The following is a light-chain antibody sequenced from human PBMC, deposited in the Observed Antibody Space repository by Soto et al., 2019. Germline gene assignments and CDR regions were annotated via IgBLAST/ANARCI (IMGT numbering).Light chain of an antibody. CDR3: MQALQTPT. J-gene: IGKJ1*01. CDR2: LGS. V-gene: IGKV2-28*01. CDR1: QSLLHSNGYNY. Sequence: DIVMTQSPLSLPVTPGEPASISCRSSQSLLHSNGYNYLDWYLQKPGQSPQLLIYLGSNRASGVPDRFSGSGSSKDFTLKISRVEAEDVGYYYCMQALQTPTFGQGTKVEIK.